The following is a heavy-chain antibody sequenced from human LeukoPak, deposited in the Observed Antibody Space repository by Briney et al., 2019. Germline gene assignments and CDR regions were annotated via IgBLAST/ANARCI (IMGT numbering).Heavy chain of an antibody. V-gene: IGHV3-23*01. J-gene: IGHJ4*02. Sequence: GGSLRLSCAASGFTVSSNYMTWVRQAPGKGLEWVSAISGSGGRTYYADSVKGRFTISRDNSKNTLYLQMNSLRAEDTAIYYCANIGGLAGTDYWGQGTLVTVSS. D-gene: IGHD6-13*01. CDR3: ANIGGLAGTDY. CDR2: ISGSGGRT. CDR1: GFTVSSNY.